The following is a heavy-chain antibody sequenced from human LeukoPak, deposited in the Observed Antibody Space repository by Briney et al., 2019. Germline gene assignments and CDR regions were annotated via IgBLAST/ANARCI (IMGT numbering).Heavy chain of an antibody. V-gene: IGHV1-18*01. J-gene: IGHJ4*02. D-gene: IGHD5-12*01. CDR2: ISAYNGDT. CDR1: GYTFTNYG. CDR3: ARDLDIVATIRFDY. Sequence: ASVKVSCKASGYTFTNYGISWVRQAPGQGLEWMGWISAYNGDTNYAQNLQGRVTMSTDTSTSTAYMELRSLRSDDTAVYYCARDLDIVATIRFDYWGQGTLVTVSS.